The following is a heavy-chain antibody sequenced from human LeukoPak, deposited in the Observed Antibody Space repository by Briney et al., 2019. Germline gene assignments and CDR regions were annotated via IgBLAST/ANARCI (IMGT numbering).Heavy chain of an antibody. D-gene: IGHD3-10*01. J-gene: IGHJ3*02. CDR2: INHSGST. Sequence: SETLSLTCAVYGGSFSGYYWSWIRQPPGKRLEWIGEINHSGSTNYNPSLKSRVTISVDTSKNQFSLKLSSVTAADTAVYHCARGRKYYYGSGSPWAFDIWGQGTMVTVSS. CDR1: GGSFSGYY. CDR3: ARGRKYYYGSGSPWAFDI. V-gene: IGHV4-34*01.